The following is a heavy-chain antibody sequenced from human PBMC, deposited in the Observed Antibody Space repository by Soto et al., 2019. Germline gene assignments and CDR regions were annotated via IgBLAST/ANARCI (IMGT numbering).Heavy chain of an antibody. CDR2: IGTAGDT. V-gene: IGHV3-13*01. J-gene: IGHJ2*01. CDR1: GFTFSSYD. Sequence: EVQLVESGGGLVQPGGSLSLSCAASGFTFSSYDMPWVRQATGKGLEWVSAIGTAGDTYYPGSVKGRFTISRENATNSLYLQMNSLRAGDTAVYYCARDLAPGDPYWYFDLWGRGTVVTVSS. D-gene: IGHD7-27*01. CDR3: ARDLAPGDPYWYFDL.